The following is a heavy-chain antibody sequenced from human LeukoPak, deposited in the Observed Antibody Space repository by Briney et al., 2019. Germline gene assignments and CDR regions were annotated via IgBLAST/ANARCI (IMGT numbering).Heavy chain of an antibody. CDR1: GFTFSSYE. D-gene: IGHD4-23*01. Sequence: PGGSLRLSCAASGFTFSSYEMHWVRQAPGKGLEWVSYISSSDSTIYYADSVKGRFTIFRDNSKNTLSLQMNSLRAEDTAVYYCAKDPPSWAVVTAYWGQGTLVTVSS. CDR3: AKDPPSWAVVTAY. J-gene: IGHJ4*02. V-gene: IGHV3-48*03. CDR2: ISSSDSTI.